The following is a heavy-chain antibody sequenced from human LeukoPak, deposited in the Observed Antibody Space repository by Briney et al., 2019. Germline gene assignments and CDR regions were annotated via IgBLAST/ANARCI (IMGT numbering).Heavy chain of an antibody. Sequence: ASVKVSCKVSGYTFTNYDINWVRQAPGQGLEWMGWMNPNSDNTGYAQSFQGRVTITTNTSITTHYIELSSLRSEDTAVYYCARGRVCSGGTCYSGRDYFDYWGQGTLVTVSS. J-gene: IGHJ4*02. D-gene: IGHD2-15*01. CDR2: MNPNSDNT. CDR1: GYTFTNYD. CDR3: ARGRVCSGGTCYSGRDYFDY. V-gene: IGHV1-8*01.